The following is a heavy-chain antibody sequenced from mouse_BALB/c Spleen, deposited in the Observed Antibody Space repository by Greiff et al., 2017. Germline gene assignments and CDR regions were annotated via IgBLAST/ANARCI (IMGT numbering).Heavy chain of an antibody. V-gene: IGHV1-7*01. CDR1: GYTFTSYW. CDR3: ARTSSYWYFEV. J-gene: IGHJ1*01. D-gene: IGHD1-1*01. Sequence: VQLQQSGAELAKPGASVKMSCKASGYTFTSYWMHWVKQRPGQGLEWIGYINPSTGYTEYNQKFKDKATLTADKSSSTAYMQLSSLTSEDSAVYYCARTSSYWYFEVWGAGTTVTVSS. CDR2: INPSTGYT.